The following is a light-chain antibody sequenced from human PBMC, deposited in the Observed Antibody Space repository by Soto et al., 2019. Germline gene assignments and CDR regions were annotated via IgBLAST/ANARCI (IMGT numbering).Light chain of an antibody. CDR2: KAS. Sequence: DIHMTHSPATLSASVLDRVTITCRASQSISSWLAWYQQKPGKAPKLLIYKASTLKSGVPSRFSGSGSGTEFTLTISCLQPDDFATYYCQHYNSYSEAFGQGTKVDIK. CDR1: QSISSW. CDR3: QHYNSYSEA. J-gene: IGKJ1*01. V-gene: IGKV1-5*03.